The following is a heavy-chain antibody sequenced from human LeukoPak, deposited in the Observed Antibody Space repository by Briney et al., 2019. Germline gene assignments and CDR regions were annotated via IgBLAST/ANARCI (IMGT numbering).Heavy chain of an antibody. J-gene: IGHJ3*02. CDR2: IRYDGSNK. V-gene: IGHV3-30*02. CDR1: GFTFSSYG. CDR3: AKVESPGWYCSGGSCHDAFDI. Sequence: PGGSLRLSCAASGFTFSSYGMHWVRQAPGKGLEWVAFIRYDGSNKYYADSVKGRFTISRDNSKNTLYLQMNSLRAEDTAVYYCAKVESPGWYCSGGSCHDAFDIWGQGTMVTVSS. D-gene: IGHD2-15*01.